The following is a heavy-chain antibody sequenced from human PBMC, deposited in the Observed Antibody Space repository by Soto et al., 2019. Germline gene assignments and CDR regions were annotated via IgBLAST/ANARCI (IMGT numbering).Heavy chain of an antibody. V-gene: IGHV3-23*01. J-gene: IGHJ4*02. Sequence: GGSLRLSCAASGFTFSSYAMSWVRQAPGKGLEWVSAISGSGGSTYYADSVKGRFTISRDNSKNTLYLQMNSLRAEDTAVYCCAKDQDYDFWSGPPAYWGQGTLVTVSS. D-gene: IGHD3-3*01. CDR1: GFTFSSYA. CDR2: ISGSGGST. CDR3: AKDQDYDFWSGPPAY.